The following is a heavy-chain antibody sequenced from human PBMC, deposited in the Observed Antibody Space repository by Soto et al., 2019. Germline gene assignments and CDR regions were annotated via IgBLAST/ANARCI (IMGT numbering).Heavy chain of an antibody. CDR3: ARPANTVADHFDL. V-gene: IGHV5-51*01. Sequence: GESLKISGQVSGYTFTIYWIGWVRQMPGKGLEWMGIIYPSDSDTRYSPSFQGQVTISADQSINTAYLQWDSLKASDTAIYYCARPANTVADHFDLWGQGTPVTVS. D-gene: IGHD4-17*01. CDR1: GYTFTIYW. J-gene: IGHJ4*02. CDR2: IYPSDSDT.